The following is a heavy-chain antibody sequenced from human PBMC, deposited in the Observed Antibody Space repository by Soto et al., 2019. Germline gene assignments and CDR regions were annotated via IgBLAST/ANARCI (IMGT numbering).Heavy chain of an antibody. CDR1: GVTCSNAW. V-gene: IGHV3-15*07. D-gene: IGHD2-15*01. J-gene: IGHJ4*02. CDR2: IKSKTDGGTT. Sequence: GGSLRLSCSAAGVTCSNAWMNWFRQAPGKGLEWVGRIKSKTDGGTTDYAAPVKGRFTISRDDSKNTLYLQMNSLKTEDTAVYYCTTAGQPLLPYFDYWGQGTLVTVSS. CDR3: TTAGQPLLPYFDY.